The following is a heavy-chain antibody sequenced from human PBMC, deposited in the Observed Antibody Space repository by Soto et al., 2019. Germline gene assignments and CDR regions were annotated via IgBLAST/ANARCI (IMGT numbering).Heavy chain of an antibody. D-gene: IGHD3-22*01. Sequence: GGSLRLSCAASGFTVSSNYMSWVRQAPGKGLEWVSVIYSGGSTYYADSVKGRFTISRDNSKNTLYLQMNSLRAEDTAVYYCAREGYYDSSGYYSGAFDIWGQGTMVTVSS. V-gene: IGHV3-66*01. CDR2: IYSGGST. CDR1: GFTVSSNY. J-gene: IGHJ3*02. CDR3: AREGYYDSSGYYSGAFDI.